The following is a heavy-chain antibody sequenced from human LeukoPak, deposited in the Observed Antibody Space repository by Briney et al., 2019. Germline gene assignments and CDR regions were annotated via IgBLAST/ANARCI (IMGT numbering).Heavy chain of an antibody. CDR1: GGSVSSGSYY. D-gene: IGHD3-10*01. Sequence: SETLSLTCTVSGGSVSSGSYYWSWIRQPPGTGLEWIGYIYYSGSTNYDPSLKSRVTISVDTSKNQFSLKLSSVTAADTAVYYCASTRGLFGELSWGQGTLVTVSS. CDR2: IYYSGST. V-gene: IGHV4-61*01. J-gene: IGHJ5*02. CDR3: ASTRGLFGELS.